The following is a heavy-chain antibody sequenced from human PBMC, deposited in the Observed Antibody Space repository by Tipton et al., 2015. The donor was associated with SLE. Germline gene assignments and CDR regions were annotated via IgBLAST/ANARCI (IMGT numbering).Heavy chain of an antibody. J-gene: IGHJ3*02. Sequence: SLRLSCAASGFTFDDYGMSWVRQVVGKGLEWVSGINGNGDSIGYADSVKGRFTISRDTAKTSPYLQMNSVRAEDSALYYCTRDPGIPGAIDIWGQGTMVTVSS. CDR2: INGNGDSI. V-gene: IGHV3-20*04. CDR1: GFTFDDYG. CDR3: TRDPGIPGAIDI. D-gene: IGHD1-26*01.